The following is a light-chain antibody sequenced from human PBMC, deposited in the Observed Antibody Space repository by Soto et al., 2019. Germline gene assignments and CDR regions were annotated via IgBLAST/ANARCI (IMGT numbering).Light chain of an antibody. CDR1: QSISSY. CDR3: QQSYRTPLT. Sequence: IQMNQSPPSLSASVGDRVTIACRASQSISSYLNWYQQKPGKAPKLLIYAASSLQSGVPSRFSGSGSGTDFTLTISSLQPEDFATYYCQQSYRTPLTFGGGTTVDIK. J-gene: IGKJ4*01. CDR2: AAS. V-gene: IGKV1-39*01.